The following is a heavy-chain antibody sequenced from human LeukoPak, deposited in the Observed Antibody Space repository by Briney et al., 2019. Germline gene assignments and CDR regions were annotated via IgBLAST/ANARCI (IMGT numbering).Heavy chain of an antibody. V-gene: IGHV1-3*01. D-gene: IGHD3-16*01. Sequence: VASVKVSCKASGYTFTGYYMHWVRQAPGQRLEWMGWINGGNDNTKYSEKFQGRVTFTKDTSASTAYMELSSLRSEDTAEYYCAAVDYGDYWGQGTLVTVSS. CDR2: INGGNDNT. CDR3: AAVDYGDY. J-gene: IGHJ4*02. CDR1: GYTFTGYY.